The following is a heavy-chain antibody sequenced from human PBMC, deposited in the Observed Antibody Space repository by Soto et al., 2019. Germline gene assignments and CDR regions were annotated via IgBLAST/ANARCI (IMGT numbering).Heavy chain of an antibody. CDR3: THTSGHSSTGADN. CDR1: GFSLSTNGVA. D-gene: IGHD6-19*01. Sequence: QITLRESGPALVKPTQTLTLTCTFAGFSLSTNGVAVGWIRQPPGKALEWLALIFWDGDARYSPSLKSRLTITKDTSKNQVVLIMTNMDPVYTGTYYCTHTSGHSSTGADNWGQGTQVTVSS. J-gene: IGHJ4*02. CDR2: IFWDGDA. V-gene: IGHV2-5*02.